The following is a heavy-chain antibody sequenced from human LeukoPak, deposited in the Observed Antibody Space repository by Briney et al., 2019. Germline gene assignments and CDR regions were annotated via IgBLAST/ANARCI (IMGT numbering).Heavy chain of an antibody. D-gene: IGHD4-23*01. J-gene: IGHJ4*02. CDR3: ARNGGYYDY. CDR2: ISTSGSTI. V-gene: IGHV3-48*03. Sequence: GGSLRLSCAASGFTFSSDEMNWVRQARGKGLEWISYISTSGSTIYYADSVKGRFTVSRDNAKNSLYLQMNSLRAEDTAVYYCARNGGYYDYWGQGTLVSVSS. CDR1: GFTFSSDE.